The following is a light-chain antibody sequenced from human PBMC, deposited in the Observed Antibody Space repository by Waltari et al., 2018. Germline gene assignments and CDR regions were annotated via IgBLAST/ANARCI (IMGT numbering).Light chain of an antibody. V-gene: IGKV3-20*01. J-gene: IGKJ1*01. CDR3: QQYGSSPRT. CDR2: GAS. Sequence: EIVLTQSPGTLSLSPGERATLSCRASQGFSSSYLTWYQQKPGQAPRLLIYGASSRATGIPDRFSGSGSGTDFTLTISRLKPEDFAVYYCQQYGSSPRTFGQGTKVEIK. CDR1: QGFSSSY.